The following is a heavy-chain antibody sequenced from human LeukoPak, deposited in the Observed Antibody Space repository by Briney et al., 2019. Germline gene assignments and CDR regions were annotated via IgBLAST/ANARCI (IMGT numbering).Heavy chain of an antibody. J-gene: IGHJ4*02. CDR2: ISSSSSYI. V-gene: IGHV3-21*01. Sequence: GGSLRLSCAASGFTLSSYSMHWVRQAPGKGLEWVSSISSSSSYIYYADSVKGRFTISRDNAKNSLYLQMNSLRAEDTAVYYCARKARPLVIDYWGQGTLVTVSS. CDR3: ARKARPLVIDY. CDR1: GFTLSSYS. D-gene: IGHD3-22*01.